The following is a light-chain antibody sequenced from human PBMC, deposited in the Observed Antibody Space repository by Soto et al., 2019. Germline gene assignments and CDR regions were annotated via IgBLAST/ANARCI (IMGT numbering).Light chain of an antibody. V-gene: IGKV3-11*01. CDR1: QSVHTF. CDR2: GAS. CDR3: HQRSNWPTDT. J-gene: IGKJ5*01. Sequence: EIVLKQSPDTLSLSPGEGVSLSCRASQSVHTFLAWYQQKPGQAPRLXXYGASTRANGVPARFSGSGSGTDLTLTISSLEPEDFAVYYCHQRSNWPTDTFGQGTRLEIK.